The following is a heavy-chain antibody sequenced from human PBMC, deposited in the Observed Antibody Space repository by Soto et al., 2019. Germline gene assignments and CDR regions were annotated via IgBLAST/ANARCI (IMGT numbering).Heavy chain of an antibody. J-gene: IGHJ6*02. CDR1: GFSFENYG. D-gene: IGHD3-10*01. CDR3: GNLWGDVDNLVQDYHSMDV. Sequence: QVQLVQSGAGVVQPGRSLSLSCATSGFSFENYGMRWVRQAPGRGLEWVAIIRNDGSLQYYAAAVKGRFTISSANSMKTLYLEMDTLSAEDTAVYYSGNLWGDVDNLVQDYHSMDVWDQGATFIVAS. CDR2: IRNDGSLQ. V-gene: IGHV3-33*03.